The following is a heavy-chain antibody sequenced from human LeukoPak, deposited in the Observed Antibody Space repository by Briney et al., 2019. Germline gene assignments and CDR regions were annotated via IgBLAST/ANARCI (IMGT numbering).Heavy chain of an antibody. D-gene: IGHD3-16*01. CDR2: INPNSGDT. J-gene: IGHJ4*02. Sequence: ASVKVSCKASGYTFSNYDINWVRQAPGQGLEWIGWINPNSGDTNYAQKFQGRVTMTRDTSISTAYMELSRLRSDDTAVYYCARVRYRLAETYIDYWGQGTLVTVSS. V-gene: IGHV1-2*02. CDR1: GYTFSNYD. CDR3: ARVRYRLAETYIDY.